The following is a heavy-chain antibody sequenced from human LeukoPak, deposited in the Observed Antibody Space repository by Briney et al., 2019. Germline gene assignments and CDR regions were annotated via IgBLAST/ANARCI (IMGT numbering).Heavy chain of an antibody. CDR2: ISANNGET. Sequence: GASVKVSCKASGYTFTNYGITWVRRAPGQGPEWVGWISANNGETRFAQNLQGRVTMTTETSRRTAYMELRSLTSDDTAVYYCARVPPSAHQLLSSDFWGQGTQVSVSS. V-gene: IGHV1-18*01. J-gene: IGHJ4*02. D-gene: IGHD2-2*01. CDR3: ARVPPSAHQLLSSDF. CDR1: GYTFTNYG.